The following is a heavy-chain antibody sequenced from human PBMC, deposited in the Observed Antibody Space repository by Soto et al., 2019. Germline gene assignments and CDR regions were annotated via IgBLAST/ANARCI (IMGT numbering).Heavy chain of an antibody. Sequence: ESLKISCKVSGYTFTNNWIGWVRHTPGKGLEWMGIIFPGDSNTRYSPSFQGQVTISVDKSISTAYLQWNTLKASDTAIYYCARKPAGHFDYWGQGTQVTVSS. CDR2: IFPGDSNT. J-gene: IGHJ4*02. CDR1: GYTFTNNW. V-gene: IGHV5-51*01. CDR3: ARKPAGHFDY. D-gene: IGHD2-15*01.